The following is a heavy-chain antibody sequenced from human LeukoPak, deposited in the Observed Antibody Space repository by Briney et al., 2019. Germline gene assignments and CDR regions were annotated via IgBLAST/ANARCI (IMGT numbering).Heavy chain of an antibody. J-gene: IGHJ4*02. D-gene: IGHD6-19*01. V-gene: IGHV1-18*01. CDR3: ARIVAGTAFDY. CDR2: ISAYNGNT. Sequence: ASAKVSCKASGYTFTSYGISWVRQAPGQGLEWMGWISAYNGNTNYVQNLQGRVTMTTDTSTSTAYMELRSLRSDDTAVYYCARIVAGTAFDYWGQGTLVTVSS. CDR1: GYTFTSYG.